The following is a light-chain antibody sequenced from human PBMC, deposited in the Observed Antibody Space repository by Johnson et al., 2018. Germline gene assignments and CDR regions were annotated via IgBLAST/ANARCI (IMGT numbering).Light chain of an antibody. V-gene: IGLV1-51*02. J-gene: IGLJ1*01. CDR1: SSNIGNNY. Sequence: QSVLTQPPSVSAAPGQKVTISCSGSSSNIGNNYVSWYQQLPGTAPKLLIYENNKRPSGIPDRFSGSKSGTSATLGITGLQTGDEAEYYCGTWDSRLSAVNVFGTGTKVTAL. CDR2: ENN. CDR3: GTWDSRLSAVNV.